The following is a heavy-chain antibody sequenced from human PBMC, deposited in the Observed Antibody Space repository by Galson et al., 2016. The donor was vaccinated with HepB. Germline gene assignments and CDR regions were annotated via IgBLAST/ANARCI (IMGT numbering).Heavy chain of an antibody. V-gene: IGHV1-2*04. CDR1: GYTFTGYY. CDR2: INPNSGGT. J-gene: IGHJ3*02. CDR3: ATKLGDAFDI. D-gene: IGHD7-27*01. Sequence: SVKVSCKASGYTFTGYYLHWVRQAPGQGLEWMGWINPNSGGTNFAQKFQGWDTMTRDTSISTAYMELSRLTSDDTAVYYCATKLGDAFDIWGQGTMVTVSS.